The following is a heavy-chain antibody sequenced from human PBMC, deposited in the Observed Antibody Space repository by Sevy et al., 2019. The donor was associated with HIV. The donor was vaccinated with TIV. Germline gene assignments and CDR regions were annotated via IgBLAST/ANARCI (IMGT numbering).Heavy chain of an antibody. J-gene: IGHJ6*02. V-gene: IGHV4-34*01. CDR2: INHSGST. CDR3: ATLFYGGNSYYYYYGMDV. Sequence: SETLSLTCAVYGGSFSGYYWSWIRQPPGKGLEWIGEINHSGSTNYNPSLKSRVTISVDTSKNQFSLKLSSVTAAGTAVYYCATLFYGGNSYYYYYGMDVWGQRTTVTVSS. CDR1: GGSFSGYY. D-gene: IGHD2-21*02.